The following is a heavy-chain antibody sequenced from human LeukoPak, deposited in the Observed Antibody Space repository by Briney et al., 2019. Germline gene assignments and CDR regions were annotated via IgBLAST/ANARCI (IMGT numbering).Heavy chain of an antibody. V-gene: IGHV3-23*01. CDR2: ISGSSGGT. CDR3: AKEGRGNAVDY. J-gene: IGHJ4*02. D-gene: IGHD1-1*01. Sequence: GGSLRLSCAASGFTFSSYGMSWVRQAPGKGLEWVSSISGSSGGTYYADSVKGRFTISRDNSKDTLYLQMNSLRAEDTAVYCCAKEGRGNAVDYWGQGTLVTVSS. CDR1: GFTFSSYG.